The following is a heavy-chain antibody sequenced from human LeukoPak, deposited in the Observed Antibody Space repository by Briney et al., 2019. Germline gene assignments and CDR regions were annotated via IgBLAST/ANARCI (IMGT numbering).Heavy chain of an antibody. Sequence: ASVKVSCKASGYTFTSYGISWVRQAPGQGLEWMGWISAYNGNITYAQKLQGRVTMTTDTSTSTAYLELRSLRSDDTAVYYCARDTVTTWGYYYYYYMDVWGKGTTVTVSS. J-gene: IGHJ6*03. CDR1: GYTFTSYG. CDR3: ARDTVTTWGYYYYYYMDV. CDR2: ISAYNGNI. V-gene: IGHV1-18*01. D-gene: IGHD4-17*01.